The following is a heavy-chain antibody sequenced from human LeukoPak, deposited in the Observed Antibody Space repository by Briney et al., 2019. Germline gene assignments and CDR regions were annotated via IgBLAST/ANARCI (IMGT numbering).Heavy chain of an antibody. CDR1: GFIFENYA. Sequence: GGSLRLSCAASGFIFENYAMHWVRQAPGKGLEWVSGISWNGGVVGYMDSVKGRFTISRDNANNFLYLQMSSLKVEDTAFYYCAKIAVPRPGRYHIDVWGEGITVTVSS. J-gene: IGHJ6*03. CDR2: ISWNGGVV. D-gene: IGHD2-21*01. CDR3: AKIAVPRPGRYHIDV. V-gene: IGHV3-9*01.